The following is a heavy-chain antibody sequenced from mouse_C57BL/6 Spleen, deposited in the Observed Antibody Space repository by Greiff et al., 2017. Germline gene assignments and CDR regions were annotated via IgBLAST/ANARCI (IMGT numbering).Heavy chain of an antibody. D-gene: IGHD1-1*01. Sequence: QVQLKQPGTELVKPGASVKLSCKASGYTFTSYWMHWVKQRPGQGLEWIGNINPSNGGTNYNEKFKSKATLTVDKSSSTAYMQLSSLTSEDSAVYYCARTTVVAEYAMDYWGQGTSVTVSS. V-gene: IGHV1-53*01. J-gene: IGHJ4*01. CDR2: INPSNGGT. CDR1: GYTFTSYW. CDR3: ARTTVVAEYAMDY.